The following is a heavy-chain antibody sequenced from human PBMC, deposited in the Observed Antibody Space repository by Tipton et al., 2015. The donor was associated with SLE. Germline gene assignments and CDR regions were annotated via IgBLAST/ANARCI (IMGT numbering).Heavy chain of an antibody. CDR3: ARDVTLRFLEWSNWFDP. J-gene: IGHJ5*02. CDR2: IKQDGSEK. V-gene: IGHV3-7*01. CDR1: GFTFSSYW. Sequence: SLRLSCAASGFTFSSYWMSWVRQAPGKGLEWVANIKQDGSEKYYVDSVKGRFTISRDNAKNSLYLQMNSLRAEDTAVYYCARDVTLRFLEWSNWFDPWGQGTLVTVSS. D-gene: IGHD3-3*01.